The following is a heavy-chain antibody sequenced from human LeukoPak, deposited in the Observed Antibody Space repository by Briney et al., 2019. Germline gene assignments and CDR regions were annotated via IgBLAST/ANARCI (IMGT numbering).Heavy chain of an antibody. Sequence: GGSLRLSCAASGFTFSSYAMSWVRRAPGKGLEWVSAISGSGGSTYYADSVKGRFTISRDNSKNTLYLQMNSLRAEDTAVYYCAKEIQFGELYYYYYGMDVWGKGTTVTVSS. CDR1: GFTFSSYA. D-gene: IGHD3-10*01. CDR2: ISGSGGST. CDR3: AKEIQFGELYYYYYGMDV. V-gene: IGHV3-23*01. J-gene: IGHJ6*04.